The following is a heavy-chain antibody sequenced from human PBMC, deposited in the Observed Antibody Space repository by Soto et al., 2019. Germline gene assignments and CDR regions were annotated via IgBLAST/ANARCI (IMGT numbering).Heavy chain of an antibody. CDR1: GSTFTRYS. CDR3: ARESEDLTSNFDY. Sequence: PGGSLRLSCAASGSTFTRYSMNWVRQAPGKGLEWVSSISSTTNYIYYGDSMKGRFTISRDNAKNSLYLEMNSLRAEDTAVYYCARESEDLTSNFDYWGQGPWSPSPQ. V-gene: IGHV3-21*06. J-gene: IGHJ4*02. CDR2: ISSTTNYI.